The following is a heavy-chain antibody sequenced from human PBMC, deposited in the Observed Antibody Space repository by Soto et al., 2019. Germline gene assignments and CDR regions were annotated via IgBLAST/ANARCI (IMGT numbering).Heavy chain of an antibody. Sequence: PSETLSLTCTVSGGSISSGGYYWGWIRQHPGKGLECIGYIYYSGTTYYNPSLKSRVAISVDTSKNQFSLKLSSVTAADTAVYYCARKAAAGDNWFDPWGQGTLVTVSS. CDR2: IYYSGTT. CDR1: GGSISSGGYY. V-gene: IGHV4-31*03. D-gene: IGHD6-13*01. CDR3: ARKAAAGDNWFDP. J-gene: IGHJ5*02.